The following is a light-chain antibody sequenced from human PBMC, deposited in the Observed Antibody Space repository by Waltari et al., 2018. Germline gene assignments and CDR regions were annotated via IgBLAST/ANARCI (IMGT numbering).Light chain of an antibody. Sequence: QSALTQPASVSGSPGQSATISCTGTSNEDGSSNFFSWYQQHPGKAPKLIIHDDTERPSGVSDRFSGSKSANGASLTISGLQAEDEAHYYCCAYAGKVFGGGTRLTVL. CDR3: CAYAGKV. CDR1: SNEDGSSNF. J-gene: IGLJ3*02. V-gene: IGLV2-23*01. CDR2: DDT.